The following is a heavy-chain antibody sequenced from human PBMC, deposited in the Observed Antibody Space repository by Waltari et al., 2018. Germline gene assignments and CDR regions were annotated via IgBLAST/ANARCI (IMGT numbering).Heavy chain of an antibody. V-gene: IGHV4-39*07. Sequence: QLQLQESGPGLVKPSETLSLTCTVSGGSISSSSYYWGWIRQPPGKGLEWIGSIYYSGSTYYNPSLKSRVTISVDTSKNQFSLKLSSVTAADTAVYYCARDLNVPSPYNWFDPWGQGTLVTVSS. CDR2: IYYSGST. J-gene: IGHJ5*02. CDR3: ARDLNVPSPYNWFDP. D-gene: IGHD3-16*01. CDR1: GGSISSSSYY.